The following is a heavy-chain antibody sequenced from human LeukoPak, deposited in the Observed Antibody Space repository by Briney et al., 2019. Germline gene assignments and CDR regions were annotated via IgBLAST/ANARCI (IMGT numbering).Heavy chain of an antibody. J-gene: IGHJ6*03. CDR2: INPSSGDI. D-gene: IGHD6-6*01. Sequence: ASVKVSCKASGYTFTDYYMHWVRQAPGQGLEWMGGINPSSGDINYAQKFQGRVTMTRDTSISTAYMELSRLRSDDTAVYYCASSSRIAALYYYMDVWGKGTTVTVSS. CDR3: ASSSRIAALYYYMDV. CDR1: GYTFTDYY. V-gene: IGHV1-2*02.